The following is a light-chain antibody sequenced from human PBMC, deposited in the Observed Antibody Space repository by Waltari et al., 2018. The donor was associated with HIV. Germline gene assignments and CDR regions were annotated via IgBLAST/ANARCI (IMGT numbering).Light chain of an antibody. CDR1: QGISTY. J-gene: IGKJ3*01. CDR3: QQVNMPFT. CDR2: AAS. Sequence: DIQLTQSPSFLSASVGDRVIVTCRAGQGISTYLAWYQQKPGKAPKLLIYAASTLQTGVPSRFSGSGSGTEFTLTISSLQPEDVATYYCQQVNMPFTFGPGTKVDIK. V-gene: IGKV1-9*01.